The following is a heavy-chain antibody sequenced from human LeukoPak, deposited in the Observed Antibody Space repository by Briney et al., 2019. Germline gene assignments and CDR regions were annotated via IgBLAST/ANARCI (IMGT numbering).Heavy chain of an antibody. Sequence: ASVKVSCKASGYTFTSYAMHWVRQAPGQRLEWMGWINVGNGNTKYSQEFQDRVTITRDTSAIIVYMEPSSLRSEDMAVYYCAKVAARYGDYYFDYWGQGTLVTVSS. CDR1: GYTFTSYA. V-gene: IGHV1-3*03. J-gene: IGHJ4*02. CDR3: AKVAARYGDYYFDY. CDR2: INVGNGNT. D-gene: IGHD4-17*01.